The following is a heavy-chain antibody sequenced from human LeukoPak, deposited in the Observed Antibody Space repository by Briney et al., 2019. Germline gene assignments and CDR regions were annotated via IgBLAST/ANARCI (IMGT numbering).Heavy chain of an antibody. D-gene: IGHD1-26*01. CDR3: ATWAFYHSLNV. CDR1: GFTFDAYA. CDR2: INKDGSAT. Sequence: GGSLRLSCEASGFTFDAYAMHWVRQAPGKGLEWVSLINKDGSATYYADSVKGRFTTSRDNSKNSLYLQMNSLRSEDTALYYCATWAFYHSLNVWGQGTTVTVS. J-gene: IGHJ6*02. V-gene: IGHV3-43*02.